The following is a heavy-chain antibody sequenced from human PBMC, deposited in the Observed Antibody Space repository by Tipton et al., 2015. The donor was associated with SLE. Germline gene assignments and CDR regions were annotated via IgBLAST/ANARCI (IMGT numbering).Heavy chain of an antibody. CDR2: ISGSGGST. Sequence: LSLTCAASGFTFSSYAMSWVRQVPGKGLEWVSGISGSGGSTYYADFVKGRFTISRDNSKNTLYLQMNSLRVEDTAVYYCAKEGGGAYSSSWYEVYWGQGTLVTVSS. V-gene: IGHV3-23*01. CDR1: GFTFSSYA. D-gene: IGHD6-13*01. J-gene: IGHJ4*02. CDR3: AKEGGGAYSSSWYEVY.